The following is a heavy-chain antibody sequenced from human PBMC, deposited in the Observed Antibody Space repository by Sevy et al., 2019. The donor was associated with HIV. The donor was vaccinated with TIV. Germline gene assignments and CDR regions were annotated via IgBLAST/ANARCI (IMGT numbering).Heavy chain of an antibody. V-gene: IGHV3-33*05. CDR2: ISYDGCNK. Sequence: GGSLRLSCAASGFTFSSYAMHWVRQAPGKGLEWVAYISYDGCNKYYVDSVKGRFAISRDNSQNTAFLQMNSLRAEDTGVSYCATNMVHAGAYDSYFNFWGQGSLVTVSS. D-gene: IGHD3-10*01. CDR3: ATNMVHAGAYDSYFNF. J-gene: IGHJ4*02. CDR1: GFTFSSYA.